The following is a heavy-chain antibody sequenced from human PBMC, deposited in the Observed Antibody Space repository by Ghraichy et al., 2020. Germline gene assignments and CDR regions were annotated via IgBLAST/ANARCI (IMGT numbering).Heavy chain of an antibody. Sequence: SETLSLTCTVSGGSISSDYWSWIRQSPGKGLEWIGYISDSGSTNYNPALRSRITISVDTSKNQLSLELNSVTAADTAVYYCARQTPGDKYEGCSYCFPYYFDYWGQGALVTVSS. V-gene: IGHV4-59*08. J-gene: IGHJ4*02. CDR3: ARQTPGDKYEGCSYCFPYYFDY. CDR2: ISDSGST. D-gene: IGHD3-22*01. CDR1: GGSISSDY.